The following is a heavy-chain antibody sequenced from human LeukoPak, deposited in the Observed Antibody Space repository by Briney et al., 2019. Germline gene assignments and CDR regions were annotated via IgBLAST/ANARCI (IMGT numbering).Heavy chain of an antibody. D-gene: IGHD6-19*01. V-gene: IGHV3-23*01. J-gene: IGHJ4*02. CDR3: AKGRESGWYDY. CDR1: GFTFSSYV. Sequence: GGSLRLSCAASGFTFSSYVMSWVRQAPGKGLEWVSGISGSGGTTYYADSVKGRFTISRDNSKNALYVQMNSLRAEDTAVYYCAKGRESGWYDYWGQGTLVTVSS. CDR2: ISGSGGTT.